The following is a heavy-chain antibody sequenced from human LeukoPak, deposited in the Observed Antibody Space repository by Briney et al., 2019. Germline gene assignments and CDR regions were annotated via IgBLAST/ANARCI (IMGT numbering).Heavy chain of an antibody. D-gene: IGHD1-20*01. J-gene: IGHJ6*02. CDR2: IFDIGTT. CDR3: VSGAYGRNGYRYNSHYECLAA. Sequence: KASETLSLTCSVCDLSIIVNNWGWFRQPPGKALEWIGYIFDIGTTNYNPSLKSRVTISADLSKSQFSLRLTSVAAADTAVYFCVSGAYGRNGYRYNSHYECLAAWGRGTTVIVSS. V-gene: IGHV4-59*13. CDR1: DLSIIVNN.